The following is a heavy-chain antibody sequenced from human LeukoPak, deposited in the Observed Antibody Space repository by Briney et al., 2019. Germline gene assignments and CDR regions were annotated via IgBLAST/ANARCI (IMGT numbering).Heavy chain of an antibody. V-gene: IGHV1-2*04. Sequence: ASVKVSCKASGYTFTGYYMHWVRQAPGQGLEWMGWINPNSGGTNYAQKFQGWVTMTRDTSISTAYMELSRLRSDDTAVYYCARERSYYDFWSGYSPFDYWGQGTLVTVSS. CDR3: ARERSYYDFWSGYSPFDY. D-gene: IGHD3-3*01. J-gene: IGHJ4*02. CDR2: INPNSGGT. CDR1: GYTFTGYY.